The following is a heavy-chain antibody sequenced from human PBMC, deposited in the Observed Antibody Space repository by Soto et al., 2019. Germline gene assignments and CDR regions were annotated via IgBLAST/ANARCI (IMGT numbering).Heavy chain of an antibody. V-gene: IGHV1-2*02. CDR3: ARKEDSSSWFPIFDY. J-gene: IGHJ4*02. D-gene: IGHD6-13*01. CDR1: GYTFTGYY. Sequence: ASVKVSCKASGYTFTGYYMHWVRQAPGQGLEWMGWINPNSGGTNYSQKFQGRVTITRDTSASTAYMELSSLRSEDTAVYHCARKEDSSSWFPIFDYWGQGTLVTVSS. CDR2: INPNSGGT.